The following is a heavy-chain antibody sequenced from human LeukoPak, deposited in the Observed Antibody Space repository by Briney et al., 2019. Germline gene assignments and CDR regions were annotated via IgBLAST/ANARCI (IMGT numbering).Heavy chain of an antibody. CDR3: SYSSSFINWFDP. CDR2: ISYDGSNK. CDR1: GFTFSSYG. J-gene: IGHJ5*02. Sequence: GGSLRLSCAASGFTFSSYGMHWVRQAPGKGLEWVAVISYDGSNKYYVDSVKGRFTISRDNSKNTLYLQMNSLRAEDTAVYYCSYSSSFINWFDPWGQGTLVTVSS. D-gene: IGHD6-13*01. V-gene: IGHV3-30*03.